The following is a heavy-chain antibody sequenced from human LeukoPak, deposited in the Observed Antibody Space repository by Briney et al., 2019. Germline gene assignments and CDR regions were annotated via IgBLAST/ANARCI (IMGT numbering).Heavy chain of an antibody. CDR2: ISYDGSNK. CDR3: AKDPAGITMVRGVNYFDY. CDR1: GFTFSSYA. D-gene: IGHD3-10*01. V-gene: IGHV3-30-3*01. J-gene: IGHJ4*02. Sequence: GRSLRLSCAASGFTFSSYAMHWVRQAPGKGLEWVAFISYDGSNKYYADSVKGRFTISRDNSKNSLYLQMNSLRAEDTAVYYCAKDPAGITMVRGVNYFDYWGQGTLVTVSS.